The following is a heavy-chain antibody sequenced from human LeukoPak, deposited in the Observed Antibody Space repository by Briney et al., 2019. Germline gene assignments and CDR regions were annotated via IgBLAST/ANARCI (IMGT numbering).Heavy chain of an antibody. CDR1: GGSISSSSYY. CDR3: ARWNYYDSSGYDY. V-gene: IGHV4-39*07. CDR2: IYYSGST. Sequence: PSETLSLTCTVSGGSISSSSYYWGLIRQPPGKGLEWIGSIYYSGSTYYNPSLKSRVTISVDTSKNQFSLKLSSVTAADTAVYYCARWNYYDSSGYDYWGQGTLVTVSS. J-gene: IGHJ4*02. D-gene: IGHD3-22*01.